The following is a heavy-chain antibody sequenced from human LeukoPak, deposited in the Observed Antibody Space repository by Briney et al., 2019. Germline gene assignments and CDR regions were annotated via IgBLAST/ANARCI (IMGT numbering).Heavy chain of an antibody. Sequence: SETLSLTCTVSGGSISSSSYYWGWIRQPPGKGLEWIGSIYYSGSTYYNPSLKSRVTISVDTSKNQFSLKLSPVTAADTAVYYCARDRKSQVGAPNWFDPWGQGTLVTVSS. D-gene: IGHD1-26*01. CDR3: ARDRKSQVGAPNWFDP. V-gene: IGHV4-39*07. CDR1: GGSISSSSYY. J-gene: IGHJ5*02. CDR2: IYYSGST.